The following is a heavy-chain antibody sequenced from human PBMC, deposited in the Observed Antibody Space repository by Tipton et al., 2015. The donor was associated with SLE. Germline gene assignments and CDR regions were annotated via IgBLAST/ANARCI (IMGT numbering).Heavy chain of an antibody. Sequence: TLSLTCTVSGGSISSGGYYWSWIRQHPGKGLEWIGYIYYSGSTNYNPSLKSRVTISVDTSKNQFSLKLSSATAADTAVYYCARYSSGWLDAFDIWGQGTMVTVSS. CDR2: IYYSGST. J-gene: IGHJ3*02. V-gene: IGHV4-31*03. CDR3: ARYSSGWLDAFDI. CDR1: GGSISSGGYY. D-gene: IGHD6-19*01.